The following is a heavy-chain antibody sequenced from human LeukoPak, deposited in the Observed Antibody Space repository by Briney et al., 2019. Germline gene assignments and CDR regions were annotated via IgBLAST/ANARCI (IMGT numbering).Heavy chain of an antibody. CDR2: IFWDDDK. V-gene: IGHV2-5*02. CDR3: AHSLPYDHGLDY. CDR1: GFSLSTSGVG. J-gene: IGHJ4*02. Sequence: SGPTLVRPTQTLTLTCTFSGFSLSTSGVGGGWIRQPPGKALEWLAIIFWDDDKRYSPFLKSRLTITKDTSKNQVVLTMTNMDPVDTATYYCAHSLPYDHGLDYWGQGTLVTVSS. D-gene: IGHD3-16*01.